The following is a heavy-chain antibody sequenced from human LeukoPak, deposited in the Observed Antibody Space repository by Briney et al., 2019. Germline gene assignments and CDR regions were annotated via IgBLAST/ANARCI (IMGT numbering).Heavy chain of an antibody. J-gene: IGHJ4*02. Sequence: GASVKVSCKASGGTFSSYAISWVRQAPGQGLEWMGRIIPILGIANYAQKFQGRVTITADKSTSTAYMELSSLRSEDTAVYYCARVGGSSDHTDYWGQGTLVTVSS. V-gene: IGHV1-69*04. CDR3: ARVGGSSDHTDY. CDR1: GGTFSSYA. D-gene: IGHD1-26*01. CDR2: IIPILGIA.